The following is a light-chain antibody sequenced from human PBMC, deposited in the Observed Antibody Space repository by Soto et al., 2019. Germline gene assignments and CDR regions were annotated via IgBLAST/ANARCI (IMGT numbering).Light chain of an antibody. V-gene: IGKV3-15*01. CDR3: QQYNSWPPLT. Sequence: EIVMTQSPATLSVSPGERATLSCRASQSVSSNLAWYQQKPGQAPRLLIYGASTRATGIPARFSGSGSGTAFTPTISSLQSEDLAVYYCQQYNSWPPLTFGGGTKVEIK. CDR2: GAS. CDR1: QSVSSN. J-gene: IGKJ4*01.